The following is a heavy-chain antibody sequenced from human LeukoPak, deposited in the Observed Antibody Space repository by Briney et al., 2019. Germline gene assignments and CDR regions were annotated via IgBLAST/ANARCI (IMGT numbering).Heavy chain of an antibody. Sequence: GGSLRLSCAASGFTFSDYYMSWIRQAPGKGLEWVSYISSSSSYTNYADSVKGRFTISRDNAKNSLYLQMNSLRAEDTAVYYCARDHDSGYGDYVFDYWGQGTLVTVSS. J-gene: IGHJ4*02. CDR1: GFTFSDYY. CDR3: ARDHDSGYGDYVFDY. CDR2: ISSSSSYT. D-gene: IGHD4-17*01. V-gene: IGHV3-11*05.